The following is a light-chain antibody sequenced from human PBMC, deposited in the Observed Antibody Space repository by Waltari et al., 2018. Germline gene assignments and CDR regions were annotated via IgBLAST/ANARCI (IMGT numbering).Light chain of an antibody. CDR3: QQYNNWPQT. CDR1: QSVSSN. CDR2: GAS. J-gene: IGKJ2*01. Sequence: EIVMTQSPATLSVSPGERASLSCRASQSVSSNLAWYQQKPGQAPRLLIYGASARATGIPAMFSGSGSGTEFTLTISSLQSGDFAVYYCQQYNNWPQTFGQGTKLEIK. V-gene: IGKV3-15*01.